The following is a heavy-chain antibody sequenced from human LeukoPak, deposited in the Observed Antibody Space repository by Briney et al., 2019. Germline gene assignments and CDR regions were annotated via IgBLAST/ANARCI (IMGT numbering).Heavy chain of an antibody. Sequence: PGGSLRLFCVASGLSLSNSAMTWVRQAPGRGVEWVSILAGDGSGTFYADSVKGRFSISRDISTNTLYLQMTSLGVDDTALYYCATVGGFCPSSNCYASFDYWGQGSPVTVSS. CDR1: GLSLSNSA. CDR3: ATVGGFCPSSNCYASFDY. D-gene: IGHD2-2*01. V-gene: IGHV3-23*01. CDR2: LAGDGSGT. J-gene: IGHJ4*02.